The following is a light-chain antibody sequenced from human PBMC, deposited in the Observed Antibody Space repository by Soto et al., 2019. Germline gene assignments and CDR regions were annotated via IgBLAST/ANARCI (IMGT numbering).Light chain of an antibody. Sequence: QSALTQPASVSGSPGQSITISCTGTSSDVGAYNYVSWYQQLPGKAPKLMIYEVSNRPSGVSNRFSGSKSGNTASLTISGLQAEDEADYYCSSFTSSSTPRVFGGGTKLTVL. CDR1: SSDVGAYNY. J-gene: IGLJ3*02. CDR3: SSFTSSSTPRV. CDR2: EVS. V-gene: IGLV2-14*01.